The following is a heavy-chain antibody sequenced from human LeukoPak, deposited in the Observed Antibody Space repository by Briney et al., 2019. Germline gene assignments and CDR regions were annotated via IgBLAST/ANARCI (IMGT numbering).Heavy chain of an antibody. J-gene: IGHJ4*02. D-gene: IGHD6-13*01. CDR2: IYNSGSI. Sequence: PSETLSLTCTVSGDSFSSPTLPWAWIRQPPGKGLEWIGNIYNSGSIYTNPSLKSRVDISIDTSKNQFSLRLRSVTAADTAVYYCARVLRAAGPDYWGQGTLVTVSS. CDR1: GDSFSSPTLP. CDR3: ARVLRAAGPDY. V-gene: IGHV4-39*07.